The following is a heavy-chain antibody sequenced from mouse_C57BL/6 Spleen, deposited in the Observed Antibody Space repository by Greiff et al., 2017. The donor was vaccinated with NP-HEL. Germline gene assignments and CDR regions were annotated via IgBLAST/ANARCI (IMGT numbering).Heavy chain of an antibody. CDR3: GRGGNKGYYDGEY. J-gene: IGHJ2*01. CDR1: GFRFNTYA. D-gene: IGHD1-1*01. Sequence: EVMLVESGGGLVQPNGSLNLSCAASGFRFNTYAMNWVRQAPGKGLEWVARIRSKSNNYATYYADSVKDRFTISRDDSESMLYLQMNNLKTEETGRYDGGRGGNKGYYDGEYGGQGTTRTVSS. V-gene: IGHV10-1*01. CDR2: IRSKSNNYAT.